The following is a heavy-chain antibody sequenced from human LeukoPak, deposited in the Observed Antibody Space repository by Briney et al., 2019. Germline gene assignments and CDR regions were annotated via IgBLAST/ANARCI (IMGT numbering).Heavy chain of an antibody. J-gene: IGHJ3*02. D-gene: IGHD6-6*01. V-gene: IGHV1-24*01. Sequence: ASVKVSCKVSGYTLTELSMHWVRQAPGKGLEWMGGFDPEDGETIYAQKFQGRVTMTEDTSTDTAYMELSSLRSEGTAVYYCATNGAGRPQGAFDIWGQGTMVTVSS. CDR2: FDPEDGET. CDR1: GYTLTELS. CDR3: ATNGAGRPQGAFDI.